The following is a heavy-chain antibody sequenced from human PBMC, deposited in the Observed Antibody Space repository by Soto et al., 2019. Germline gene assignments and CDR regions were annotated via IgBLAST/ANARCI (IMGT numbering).Heavy chain of an antibody. J-gene: IGHJ5*02. Sequence: PGGSLRLSCAASGFTFSNYAMTWVRQAPGKGLEWVSAISGSGGSTYYADSVKGRFTISRDNSKNTLYLQMNSLRAEDTAVYYCAKGGDRYCSTTTGPFDPSGQGTLVTVSS. CDR3: AKGGDRYCSTTTGPFDP. V-gene: IGHV3-23*01. CDR1: GFTFSNYA. CDR2: ISGSGGST. D-gene: IGHD2-2*01.